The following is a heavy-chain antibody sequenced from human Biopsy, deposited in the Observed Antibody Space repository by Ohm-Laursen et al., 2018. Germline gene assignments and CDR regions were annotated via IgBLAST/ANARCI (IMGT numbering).Heavy chain of an antibody. CDR2: INPSGGST. CDR1: TGTFTSYG. Sequence: ASVKVSCKAPTGTFTSYGIIWVRQAPGQGLEWMGRINPSGGSTTYAQKFQGRVTMTRDTSISTAYMEVSSLRSDDTAVYYCAIDGNDFLTDYLKIDQWGQGTLVTVSS. CDR3: AIDGNDFLTDYLKIDQ. D-gene: IGHD3-9*01. J-gene: IGHJ4*02. V-gene: IGHV1-46*01.